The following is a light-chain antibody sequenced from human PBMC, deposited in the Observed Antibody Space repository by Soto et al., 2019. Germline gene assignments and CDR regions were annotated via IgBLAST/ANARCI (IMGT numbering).Light chain of an antibody. J-gene: IGKJ2*01. CDR3: QQYGSSPRT. V-gene: IGKV3-20*01. CDR1: QSVSFSF. Sequence: EIVLTQSPGTLSLSPGERATLSCRASQSVSFSFLAWYQQKPGQAPRLLIYGASSRATGIPDRFSGSGSGTDFTLTISRLEPEDFAVYYCQQYGSSPRTFGQGTKREIK. CDR2: GAS.